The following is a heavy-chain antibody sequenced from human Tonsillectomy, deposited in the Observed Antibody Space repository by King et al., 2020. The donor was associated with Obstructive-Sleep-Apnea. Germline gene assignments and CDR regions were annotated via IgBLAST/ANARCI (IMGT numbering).Heavy chain of an antibody. V-gene: IGHV4-38-2*02. CDR2: IFHSGST. J-gene: IGHJ4*02. D-gene: IGHD3-10*01. CDR3: ARDSFYYGSGSYSPFDY. Sequence: QLQESGPGLVKPSETLSLTCTVSGYSISSGYYWGWIRQPAGKGLEWIGSIFHSGSTYYNPSLKSRVTISVDASKNQISLKLSSLTAADTAIYYCARDSFYYGSGSYSPFDYGGPGTLVTVSS. CDR1: GYSISSGYY.